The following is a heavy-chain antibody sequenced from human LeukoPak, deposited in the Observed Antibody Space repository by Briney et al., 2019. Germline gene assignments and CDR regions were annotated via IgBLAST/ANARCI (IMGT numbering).Heavy chain of an antibody. CDR2: ISSCSSYI. CDR1: GFSFSSYS. V-gene: IGHV3-21*01. J-gene: IGHJ5*02. Sequence: GGSLRLSCAASGFSFSSYSMNWVRQGPGKGLEWVSSISSCSSYIYYADSVKGRFTISRDNAKNSLYLQMNSLRAEDTAVYYCARQGGYSYGYDFDHWGQGTLVTVSS. CDR3: ARQGGYSYGYDFDH. D-gene: IGHD5-18*01.